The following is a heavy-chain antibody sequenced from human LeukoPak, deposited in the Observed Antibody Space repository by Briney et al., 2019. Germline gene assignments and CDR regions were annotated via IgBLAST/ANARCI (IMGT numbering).Heavy chain of an antibody. CDR2: IYSTGRS. D-gene: IGHD5-12*01. V-gene: IGHV4-4*07. CDR3: ARDGPRSGYDLGHFDN. J-gene: IGHJ4*02. Sequence: SETLSLTCAVSGGSISNYFWSWVRQPAGKGLEWIGRIYSTGRSDYNPSLKSRITMSVDTSKNQFSLKLSSVTAADTAVYYCARDGPRSGYDLGHFDNLGQGTLVTASS. CDR1: GGSISNYF.